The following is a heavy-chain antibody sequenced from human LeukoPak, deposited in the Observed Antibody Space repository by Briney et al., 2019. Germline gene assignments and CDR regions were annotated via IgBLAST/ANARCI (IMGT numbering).Heavy chain of an antibody. Sequence: PSETLSLTCTVSGGSVSSSSYYWGWIRQPPGKGLEWIGSIYHSGSTYYNPSLKSRVTISVDTSKNQFSLKLSSVTAADTAVYYCARGVVIAPQTFDYWGQGTLVTVSS. D-gene: IGHD2-21*01. CDR2: IYHSGST. V-gene: IGHV4-39*07. J-gene: IGHJ4*02. CDR1: GGSVSSSSYY. CDR3: ARGVVIAPQTFDY.